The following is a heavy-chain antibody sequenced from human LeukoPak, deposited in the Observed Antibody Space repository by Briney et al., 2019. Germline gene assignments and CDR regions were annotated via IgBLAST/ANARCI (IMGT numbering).Heavy chain of an antibody. CDR1: GGPISSHL. V-gene: IGHV4-59*11. Sequence: SETLSLACTVSGGPISSHLWSWIRPPPGKGLEWIGYLYYSGSTNYNPSLKSRVTISVDTSKNQFSLKLSSVTAADTAVYYCARGLVSYDILTLGYWGQGTLVTVSS. CDR3: ARGLVSYDILTLGY. CDR2: LYYSGST. D-gene: IGHD3-9*01. J-gene: IGHJ4*02.